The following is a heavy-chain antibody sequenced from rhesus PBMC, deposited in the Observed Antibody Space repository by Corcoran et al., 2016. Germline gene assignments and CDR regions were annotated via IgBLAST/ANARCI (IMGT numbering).Heavy chain of an antibody. CDR1: GGSISGYYY. V-gene: IGHV4-73*01. D-gene: IGHD3-3*01. Sequence: QVKLQQWGEGLVKPSETLSLTCAVYGGSISGYYYWSWLRQPPGRGLEWIGYIYGNSASTNYNPSLKNRVTISKDTSKNQFSLKLSSVTAADTAVYYCARGPLNFWSGYHIPDWGQGVLVTVSS. J-gene: IGHJ4*01. CDR2: IYGNSAST. CDR3: ARGPLNFWSGYHIPD.